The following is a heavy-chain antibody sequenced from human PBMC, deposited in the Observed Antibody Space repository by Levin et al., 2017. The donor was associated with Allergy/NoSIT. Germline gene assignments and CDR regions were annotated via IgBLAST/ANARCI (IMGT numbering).Heavy chain of an antibody. D-gene: IGHD3-10*01. V-gene: IGHV4-4*02. CDR2: IYHSGST. J-gene: IGHJ4*02. CDR3: AREGGAGTYKGFDY. CDR1: GGSISSSNW. Sequence: TASETLSLTCAVSGGSISSSNWWIWVRQPPGKGLEWIGEIYHSGSTNYNPSLKSRVTMSVDKSKNQFSLKLSSVTAADTAVYYCAREGGAGTYKGFDYWGQGTLVTVS.